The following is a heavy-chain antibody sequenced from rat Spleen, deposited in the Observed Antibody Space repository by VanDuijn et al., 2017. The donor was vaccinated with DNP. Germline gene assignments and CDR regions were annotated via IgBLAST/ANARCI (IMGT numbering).Heavy chain of an antibody. Sequence: QVQLKESGPGLLQPSQTLSLTCTVSGFSLTSYGISWVRQPPGKGLEWIAGISSDGNTYYNSVLKSRLSISRDTSKSQVFLKMNSLQTEDTAIYFCTRDWSRGPLAYWGQGTLVTVSS. V-gene: IGHV2S12*01. D-gene: IGHD4-3*01. CDR3: TRDWSRGPLAY. CDR2: ISSDGNT. J-gene: IGHJ3*01. CDR1: GFSLTSYG.